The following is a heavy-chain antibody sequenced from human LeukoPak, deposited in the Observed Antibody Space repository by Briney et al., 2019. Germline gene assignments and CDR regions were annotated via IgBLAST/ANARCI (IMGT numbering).Heavy chain of an antibody. J-gene: IGHJ4*02. Sequence: PGGSLRLSCAASGFILSTHGMHWVRQAPGKGLEWVAGMWYDGSREDYADSVKGRFTISRDMSKNTLNLQMNSLRVEDTAMFYCARDLSFWSLDFRGQGTLVTVSS. CDR2: MWYDGSRE. D-gene: IGHD3-3*01. CDR3: ARDLSFWSLDF. CDR1: GFILSTHG. V-gene: IGHV3-33*01.